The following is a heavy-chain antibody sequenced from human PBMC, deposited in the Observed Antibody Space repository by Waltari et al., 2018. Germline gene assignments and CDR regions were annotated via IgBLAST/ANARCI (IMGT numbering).Heavy chain of an antibody. CDR2: IEWAGDTS. J-gene: IGHJ3*01. D-gene: IGHD3-10*01. CDR3: VKDLNSGSYYVRDDAFNV. Sequence: EGQLVETGGSGVQPGGSLRLSCLASGFTFGDYSMHWVRRVPGKGREWFSVIEWAGDTSDYVDALKGRFTISRDNNKNSVYLQMNSLRSDDTGLYYCVKDLNSGSYYVRDDAFNVWGRGTVVTVSS. CDR1: GFTFGDYS. V-gene: IGHV3-43*01.